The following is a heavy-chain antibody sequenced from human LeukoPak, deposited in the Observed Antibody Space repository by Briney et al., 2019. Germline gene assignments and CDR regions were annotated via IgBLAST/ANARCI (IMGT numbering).Heavy chain of an antibody. J-gene: IGHJ3*02. V-gene: IGHV4-4*07. CDR2: IYTSGST. Sequence: SQTLSLTCTLAGGSISIYYCSWIRHPAGKGLEWVGRIYTSGSTNYNPPLKSRVTMSVDTSKNQFSLKLSSVTAADTAVYYCARISELPYGSVRGIDFDIWGKGTMVTVS. CDR1: GGSISIYY. D-gene: IGHD3-10*01. CDR3: ARISELPYGSVRGIDFDI.